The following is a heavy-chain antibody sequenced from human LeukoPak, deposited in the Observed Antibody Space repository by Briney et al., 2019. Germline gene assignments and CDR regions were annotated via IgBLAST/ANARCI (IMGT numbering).Heavy chain of an antibody. V-gene: IGHV3-43*01. CDR2: ISWDGGST. CDR3: AKDHYYGSGSYSRWVYFDY. CDR1: GFTFDDYT. Sequence: GGSLRLSCAASGFTFDDYTMHWVRQAPGKGLEWVSLISWDGGSTYYADSVKGRFTISRDNSKNSLYLQMNSLRTEDTALYFCAKDHYYGSGSYSRWVYFDYWGQGTLVTASS. D-gene: IGHD3-10*01. J-gene: IGHJ4*02.